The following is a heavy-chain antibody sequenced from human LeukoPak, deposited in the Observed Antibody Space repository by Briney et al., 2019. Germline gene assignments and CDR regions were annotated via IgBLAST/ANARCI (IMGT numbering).Heavy chain of an antibody. D-gene: IGHD2-15*01. CDR2: IGTAGDT. CDR3: ANYVAAPLGDAFDI. J-gene: IGHJ3*02. Sequence: GGSLRLSCAASGFTFSSYDMHWVRQATGKGLEWVSAIGTAGDTYYPGSVKGRFTISRENAKNTLYLQMNSLRAEDTAVYYCANYVAAPLGDAFDIWGQGTMVTVSS. CDR1: GFTFSSYD. V-gene: IGHV3-13*01.